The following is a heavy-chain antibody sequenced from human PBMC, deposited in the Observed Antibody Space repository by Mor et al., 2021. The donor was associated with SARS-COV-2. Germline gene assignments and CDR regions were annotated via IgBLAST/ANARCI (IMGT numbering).Heavy chain of an antibody. CDR3: ARTYDSSGYYYYYYMDV. CDR2: IYYSGST. J-gene: IGHJ6*03. V-gene: IGHV4-39*02. D-gene: IGHD3-22*01. Sequence: IGSIYYSGSTYYNPSLKSRVTISVDTSKNHFSLKLSSVTAADTAVYYCARTYDSSGYYYYYYMDVWGKGTTVTVSS.